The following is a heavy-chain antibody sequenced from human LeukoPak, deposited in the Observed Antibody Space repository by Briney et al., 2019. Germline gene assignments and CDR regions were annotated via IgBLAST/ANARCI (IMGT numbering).Heavy chain of an antibody. D-gene: IGHD1-26*01. V-gene: IGHV1-8*01. CDR1: GYTFTSYD. J-gene: IGHJ5*02. Sequence: ASVKVSCKASGYTFTSYDINWVRQATGQGLEWMGWMNPNSGNTGYAQKFQGRVTMTRNTSISTAYMELSSLRSEDTAVYYCAGELLRGRWFDPWGQGTLVTVSS. CDR2: MNPNSGNT. CDR3: AGELLRGRWFDP.